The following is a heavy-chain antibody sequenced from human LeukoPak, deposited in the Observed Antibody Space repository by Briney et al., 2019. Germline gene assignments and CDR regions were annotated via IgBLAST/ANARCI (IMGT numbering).Heavy chain of an antibody. D-gene: IGHD3-10*01. V-gene: IGHV3-23*03. Sequence: GGSLRLSCAASGFTFSSYAMSWIRQAPGKGLEWVSLIKTDSSGTYYADSVRGRFIVSRDNSNNMLYLQMNRLTADDTAIYYCANRGRTDVGSYYFDSWGQGTLLTVSS. J-gene: IGHJ4*02. CDR1: GFTFSSYA. CDR2: IKTDSSGT. CDR3: ANRGRTDVGSYYFDS.